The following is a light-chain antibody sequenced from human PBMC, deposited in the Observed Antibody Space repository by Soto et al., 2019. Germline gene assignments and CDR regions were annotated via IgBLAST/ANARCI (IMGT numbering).Light chain of an antibody. CDR3: CSYAGSYTLVV. CDR2: DVS. J-gene: IGLJ2*01. V-gene: IGLV2-11*01. Sequence: QSALTQPRSVSGSPGQSVTISCTETSSDVGDYNYVSWYQQHPGKAPKLMIYDVSKRPSGVPDRFSGSKSGDTASLTVSGLQAEDEADYYCCSYAGSYTLVVFGGGTKLTVL. CDR1: SSDVGDYNY.